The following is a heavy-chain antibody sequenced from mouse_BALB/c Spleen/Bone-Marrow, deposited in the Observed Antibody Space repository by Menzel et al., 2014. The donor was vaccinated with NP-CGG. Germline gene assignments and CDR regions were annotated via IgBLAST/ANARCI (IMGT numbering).Heavy chain of an antibody. Sequence: GIDFSRYLMSWVRQAPGKGLEWIGEINPDSSTINYTPSLKDKFIISRDNAKNTLYLQMSKVRSEDTALYYCARQNYYGRSGYWGQGTTLTVSS. CDR3: ARQNYYGRSGY. V-gene: IGHV4-1*02. J-gene: IGHJ2*01. CDR1: GIDFSRYL. CDR2: INPDSSTI. D-gene: IGHD1-1*01.